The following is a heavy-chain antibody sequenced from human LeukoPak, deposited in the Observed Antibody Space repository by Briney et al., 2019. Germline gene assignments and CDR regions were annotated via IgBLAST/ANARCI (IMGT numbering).Heavy chain of an antibody. J-gene: IGHJ4*02. CDR2: KYYSGTT. D-gene: IGHD1-26*01. CDR3: ARDREGGDF. Sequence: SETLSLTCTVSGGSISDYYWGWIRQPPGKGLEFIGYKYYSGTTNYNPSLKSRVTISVDTSKSQFSLKLSSVTAADTAVYYCARDREGGDFWGQGTLVTVSS. CDR1: GGSISDYY. V-gene: IGHV4-59*12.